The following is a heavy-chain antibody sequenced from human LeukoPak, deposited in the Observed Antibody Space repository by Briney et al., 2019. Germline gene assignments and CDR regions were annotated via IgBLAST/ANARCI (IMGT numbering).Heavy chain of an antibody. CDR2: ISYDENHK. CDR3: ARSRGWLQSHPLGY. Sequence: PGGSLRLSCAASGFTFNNYAMHWVRQAPGKGLEWVAVISYDENHKYYADSVKGRFTISRDNSKNTLYLQMSSLRAEDTAMYYCARSRGWLQSHPLGYWGQGTLVTVSS. CDR1: GFTFNNYA. J-gene: IGHJ4*02. D-gene: IGHD5-24*01. V-gene: IGHV3-30*04.